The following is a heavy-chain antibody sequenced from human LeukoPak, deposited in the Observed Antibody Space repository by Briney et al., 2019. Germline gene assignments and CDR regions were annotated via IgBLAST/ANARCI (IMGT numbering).Heavy chain of an antibody. CDR1: GFTFSSYA. Sequence: GGSLRLFCAASGFTFSSYAMSWVRQAPGKGLEWVSAISGSGGSTYYADSVKGRFTISRDNSKNTLYLQMNSLRAEDTAVYYCAKEREDSSGWQKYYFDYWGQGTLVTVSS. D-gene: IGHD6-19*01. CDR3: AKEREDSSGWQKYYFDY. V-gene: IGHV3-23*01. CDR2: ISGSGGST. J-gene: IGHJ4*02.